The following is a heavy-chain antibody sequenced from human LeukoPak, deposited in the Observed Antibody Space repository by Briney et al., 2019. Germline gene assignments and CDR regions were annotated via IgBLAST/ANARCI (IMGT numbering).Heavy chain of an antibody. CDR1: GYTFTSYD. V-gene: IGHV1-18*01. CDR3: ARGGNYFRFDP. CDR2: IGWYNGFT. J-gene: IGHJ5*02. D-gene: IGHD1-26*01. Sequence: ASVRVSCTAPGYTFTSYDISWVRQAPGHELEWMGWIGWYNGFTNVAQKFQNRVTMTTDTSTATAYMELRSLRSDDTAVYYCARGGNYFRFDPWGQGTLVTVSS.